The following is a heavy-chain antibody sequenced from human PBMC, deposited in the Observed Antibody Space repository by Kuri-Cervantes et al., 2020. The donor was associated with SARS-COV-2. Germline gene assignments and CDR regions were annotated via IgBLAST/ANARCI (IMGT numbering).Heavy chain of an antibody. CDR3: ARGGTYYYDRSGFDWFDP. D-gene: IGHD3-22*01. V-gene: IGHV4-59*01. J-gene: IGHJ5*02. CDR1: DGSISNYY. CDR2: IYHSGST. Sequence: SETLSLTCTVSDGSISNYYWSWIRQPPGKGLEWIGYIYHSGSTNYNPSLNSRVTISTDTSKNQFALRLSTVTAADTAVYYCARGGTYYYDRSGFDWFDPWGQGTLVTVSS.